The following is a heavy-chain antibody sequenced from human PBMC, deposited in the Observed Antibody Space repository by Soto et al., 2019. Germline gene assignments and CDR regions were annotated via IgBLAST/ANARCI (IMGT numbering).Heavy chain of an antibody. CDR3: TTSGYYRPSLYYGMDV. Sequence: GGSLRLSCTASGFTFGDYAMSWFRRAPGKGLEWVGFIRSKAYGGTTEYAASVKGRFTISRDDSKSIAYLQMNSLKTEDTAVYYCTTSGYYRPSLYYGMDVWGQGTTVTVSS. CDR1: GFTFGDYA. CDR2: IRSKAYGGTT. V-gene: IGHV3-49*03. D-gene: IGHD3-22*01. J-gene: IGHJ6*02.